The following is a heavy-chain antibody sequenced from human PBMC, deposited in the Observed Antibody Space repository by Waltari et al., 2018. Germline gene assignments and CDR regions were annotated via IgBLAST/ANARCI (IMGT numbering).Heavy chain of an antibody. D-gene: IGHD6-6*01. CDR2: IYFSGST. CDR1: GGPISGDY. V-gene: IGHV4-59*01. CDR3: ARGPSSSSSTLDY. J-gene: IGHJ4*02. Sequence: QVQLQESGPGLVKPSETLSLTCTVSGGPISGDYWSWIRQSPGMGLEWIGYIYFSGSTNYNPSPTIRVTMSVDTSENQFSLKLSSVTAADTAVYYCARGPSSSSSTLDYWGQGTLVTVSS.